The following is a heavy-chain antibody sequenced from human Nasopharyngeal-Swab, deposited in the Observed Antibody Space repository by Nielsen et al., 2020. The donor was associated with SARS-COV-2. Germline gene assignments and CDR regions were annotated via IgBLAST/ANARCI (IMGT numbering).Heavy chain of an antibody. Sequence: SETLSLTCTVSGGSISSSSYYWGWIRQPPGKGLEWIGSIYYSGSTYYNPSLKSRVTISVDTSKNQFSLKLSSVTAADTAVYYCAKAGLGYCTNGVCRIDYWGQGTLVTVSS. CDR3: AKAGLGYCTNGVCRIDY. CDR1: GGSISSSSYY. D-gene: IGHD2-8*01. J-gene: IGHJ4*02. V-gene: IGHV4-39*01. CDR2: IYYSGST.